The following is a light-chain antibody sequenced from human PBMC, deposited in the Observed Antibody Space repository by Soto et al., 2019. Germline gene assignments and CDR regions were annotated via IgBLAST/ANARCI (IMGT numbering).Light chain of an antibody. CDR3: QQYGNSPRYS. CDR2: AVS. Sequence: EIVLTQSPGTLSLSPGERATLSCRASQSVDSRYLAWYQQKTGQAPRLLIYAVSSRATGIPDRFSGSGSGTDFTLTISRLEPEDFAEYYCQQYGNSPRYSFGQGTKLELK. V-gene: IGKV3-20*01. CDR1: QSVDSRY. J-gene: IGKJ2*03.